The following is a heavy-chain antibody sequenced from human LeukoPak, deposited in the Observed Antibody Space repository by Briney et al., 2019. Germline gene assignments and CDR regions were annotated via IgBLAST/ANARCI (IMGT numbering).Heavy chain of an antibody. CDR3: AATYYYDGSGDY. CDR1: GDIVSSNSAA. CDR2: TYCRSKWYN. D-gene: IGHD3-22*01. Sequence: SQTLSLTCAISGDIVSSNSAAWNWIRQSPSRGLEGLGRTYCRSKWYNDYAGSVKSRIPINPDTSKNQFSLQLSSVTPEDTAVYYCAATYYYDGSGDYWGQGTLVTVSS. J-gene: IGHJ4*02. V-gene: IGHV6-1*01.